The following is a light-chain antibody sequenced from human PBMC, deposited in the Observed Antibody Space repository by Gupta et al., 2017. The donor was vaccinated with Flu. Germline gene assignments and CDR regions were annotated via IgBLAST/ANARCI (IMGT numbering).Light chain of an antibody. CDR3: QQYYDWPLA. CDR1: QSVNSN. V-gene: IGKV3-15*01. J-gene: IGKJ4*01. CDR2: GAS. Sequence: SVSPGERAALSCRTSQSVNSNLAWYQQKPGQAPRLLIHGASTRASGIPDRFSGSGFGTEFTLTISSLQSEDFAVYYCQQYYDWPLAFGGGTKVGT.